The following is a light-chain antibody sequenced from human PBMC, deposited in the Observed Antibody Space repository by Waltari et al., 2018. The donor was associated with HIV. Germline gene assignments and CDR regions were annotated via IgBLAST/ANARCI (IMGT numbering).Light chain of an antibody. V-gene: IGKV3-20*01. CDR1: QSVSGSY. Sequence: ESVLTQSPGTLSLSPGSRPTHPCRASQSVSGSYLAWYQQRPGPAPRLLIYGASSRAAGIPDRFTGSGSGTDFTLTISRLEPEDFAVYCCQHFDTSLPKYTFGQGTKLEIK. J-gene: IGKJ2*01. CDR2: GAS. CDR3: QHFDTSLPKYT.